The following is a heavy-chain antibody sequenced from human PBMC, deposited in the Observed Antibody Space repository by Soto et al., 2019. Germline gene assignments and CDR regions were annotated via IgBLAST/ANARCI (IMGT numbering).Heavy chain of an antibody. CDR3: ARAVVIMGYYYYYMDV. CDR2: ISSSSSTI. V-gene: IGHV3-48*01. D-gene: IGHD3-3*01. CDR1: GFTFSSYS. Sequence: EVQLVESGGGLVQPGGSLRLSCAASGFTFSSYSMNWVRQAPGKGLEWVSYISSSSSTIYYADSVKGRFTISRDNAKNSLYLQMNRLRAEDTAVYYCARAVVIMGYYYYYMDVWGKGTTVTVSS. J-gene: IGHJ6*03.